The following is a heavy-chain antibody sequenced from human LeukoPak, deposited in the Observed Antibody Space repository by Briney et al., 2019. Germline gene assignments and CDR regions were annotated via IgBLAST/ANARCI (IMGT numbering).Heavy chain of an antibody. CDR1: GFTFSSYA. D-gene: IGHD4/OR15-4a*01. J-gene: IGHJ4*02. CDR2: ISSNGGST. Sequence: GGSLRLSCAASGFTFSSYAMHWVRQAPGKGLEYVSAISSNGGSTYYANSVKGRFTISRDISKNTLYLQMDSLRSEDTAVYFCARDRVQIWSYVAIFDYWGQGTLVTVSS. V-gene: IGHV3-64*01. CDR3: ARDRVQIWSYVAIFDY.